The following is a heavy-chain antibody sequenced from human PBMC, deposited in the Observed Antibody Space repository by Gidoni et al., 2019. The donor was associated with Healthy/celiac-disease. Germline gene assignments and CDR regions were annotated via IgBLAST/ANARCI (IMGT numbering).Heavy chain of an antibody. V-gene: IGHV1-69*02. CDR2: IIPILGIA. J-gene: IGHJ6*02. CDR3: ARVVAAPYGMDV. Sequence: QVQLVQSGAEVQKPGSSVKVSCKASGGTFSSYTISWVRQAPGQGLEWMGRIIPILGIANYAQKFQGRVTITADKSTSTAYMELSSLRSEDTAVYYCARVVAAPYGMDVWGQGTTVTVSS. CDR1: GGTFSSYT. D-gene: IGHD2-15*01.